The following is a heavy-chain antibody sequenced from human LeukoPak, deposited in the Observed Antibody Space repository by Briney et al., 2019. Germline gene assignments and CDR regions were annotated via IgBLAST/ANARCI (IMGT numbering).Heavy chain of an antibody. CDR3: ARDLKWLWYFDL. Sequence: GGSLRLSCAASGFTFSSYGMHWVRQAPGKGLEWVAVISHDGTNNYYADSVKGRFTISRDNSKNTLYLQMNSLRPEDTAVYYCARDLKWLWYFDLWGRGTLVTVSS. CDR1: GFTFSSYG. CDR2: ISHDGTNN. D-gene: IGHD5-12*01. J-gene: IGHJ2*01. V-gene: IGHV3-30*03.